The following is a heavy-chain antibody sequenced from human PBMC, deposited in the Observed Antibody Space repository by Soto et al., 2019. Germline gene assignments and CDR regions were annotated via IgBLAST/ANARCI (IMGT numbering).Heavy chain of an antibody. Sequence: KISCKGSGYSFTSYWIGWVRQMPGKGLEWMGRIIPILGIANYAQKFQGRVTITADKSTSTAYMELSSLRSEDTAVYYCAREWDIRELPFDYWGQGTLVTVSS. J-gene: IGHJ4*02. CDR1: GYSFTSYW. CDR3: AREWDIRELPFDY. D-gene: IGHD1-26*01. V-gene: IGHV1-69*04. CDR2: IIPILGIA.